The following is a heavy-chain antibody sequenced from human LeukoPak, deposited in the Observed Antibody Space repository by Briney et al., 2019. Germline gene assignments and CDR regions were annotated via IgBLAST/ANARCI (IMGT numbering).Heavy chain of an antibody. CDR3: ARGARYSSSWYEDYFDY. CDR2: IYTSGST. J-gene: IGHJ4*02. V-gene: IGHV4-4*07. D-gene: IGHD6-13*01. CDR1: GGSINSYY. Sequence: SETLSLTCTVSGGSINSYYWSWIRQPAGKGLEWIGRIYTSGSTNYNPSLKSRVTMSIDTSKNQFSLKLTSVTAADTAMYFCARGARYSSSWYEDYFDYWGQGTLVTVSS.